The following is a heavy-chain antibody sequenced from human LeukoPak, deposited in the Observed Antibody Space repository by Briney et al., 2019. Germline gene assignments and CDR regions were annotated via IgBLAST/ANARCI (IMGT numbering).Heavy chain of an antibody. CDR2: IGGSGGST. Sequence: GGSLRLSCAASGFTFSSYAMSWVRQAPGKGLEWVSAIGGSGGSTYYADSAKGRFTISRDNSKNTLYLQMNSLRAEDTAVYYCAKSLGFYYFDYWGQGTLVTVSS. CDR1: GFTFSSYA. CDR3: AKSLGFYYFDY. D-gene: IGHD2/OR15-2a*01. V-gene: IGHV3-23*01. J-gene: IGHJ4*02.